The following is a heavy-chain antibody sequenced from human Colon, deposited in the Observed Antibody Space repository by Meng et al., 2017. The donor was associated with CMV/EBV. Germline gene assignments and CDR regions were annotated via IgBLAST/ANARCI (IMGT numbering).Heavy chain of an antibody. V-gene: IGHV1-18*01. Sequence: ASVKVSCKASGYTFTTYGISWVRQAPGQGLEWMGWISAFNGNTRYAQKVQGRVTMTRDTSTSTVYMELSSLRSEDTAVYYCARGTDFWTPEGFDPWGQGTLVTVSS. CDR3: ARGTDFWTPEGFDP. D-gene: IGHD3/OR15-3a*01. J-gene: IGHJ5*02. CDR1: GYTFTTYG. CDR2: ISAFNGNT.